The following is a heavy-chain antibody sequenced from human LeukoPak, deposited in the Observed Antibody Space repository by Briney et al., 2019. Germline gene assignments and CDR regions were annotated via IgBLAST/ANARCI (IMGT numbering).Heavy chain of an antibody. CDR2: ISSSGSTI. Sequence: GGSLTLSCAASGFTFSDYYMSWIRQAPGKGLEWVSYISSSGSTIYYADSVKGRFTISRDNAKNSLYLQMNSLRAEDTAVYYCARALLVTTPTMANWFDPWGQGTLVTVSS. CDR3: ARALLVTTPTMANWFDP. V-gene: IGHV3-11*01. CDR1: GFTFSDYY. J-gene: IGHJ5*02. D-gene: IGHD4-17*01.